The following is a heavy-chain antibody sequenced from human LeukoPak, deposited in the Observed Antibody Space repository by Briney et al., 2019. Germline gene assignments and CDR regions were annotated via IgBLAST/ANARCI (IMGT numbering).Heavy chain of an antibody. Sequence: GGSLRLSCAASGFTFSNAWMSWVRQAPGKGLEWVGRIKSKTDGGTTDYAAPVKGRFTISRDNSKNTLYLQMNSLRAEDTAVYYCARGRGIQLWLSDYWGQGTLVTVSS. V-gene: IGHV3-15*01. J-gene: IGHJ4*02. CDR3: ARGRGIQLWLSDY. CDR2: IKSKTDGGTT. D-gene: IGHD5-18*01. CDR1: GFTFSNAW.